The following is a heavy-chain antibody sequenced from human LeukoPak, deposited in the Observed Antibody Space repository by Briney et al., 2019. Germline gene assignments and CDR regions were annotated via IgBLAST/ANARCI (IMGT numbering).Heavy chain of an antibody. CDR3: ARGAGGNPRLPGGAFDS. D-gene: IGHD4-23*01. CDR2: IYYSGST. CDR1: GGSISSGDYY. J-gene: IGHJ3*02. Sequence: SETLSLTCTVSGGSISSGDYYWSWIRQPPGKGLEWIGYIYYSGSTYYNPSLKIRVTISVDTSKNQFSLKLSSVTAADTAVYYCARGAGGNPRLPGGAFDSWGQGTMVTVSS. V-gene: IGHV4-30-4*01.